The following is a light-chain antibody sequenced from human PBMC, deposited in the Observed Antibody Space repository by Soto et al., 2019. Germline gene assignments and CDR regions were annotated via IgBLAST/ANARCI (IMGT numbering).Light chain of an antibody. V-gene: IGKV1-33*01. CDR1: QDISKF. J-gene: IGKJ3*01. Sequence: IQLSKYPSSLSASIGDRVSFTCQASQDISKFLNWYQHKPGQAPSLLIYDASKSHFGVPSRFSGSGSGTDFTFTISSLQPEDNATYYCQQYESRPYTLGPGTKVDIK. CDR2: DAS. CDR3: QQYESRPYT.